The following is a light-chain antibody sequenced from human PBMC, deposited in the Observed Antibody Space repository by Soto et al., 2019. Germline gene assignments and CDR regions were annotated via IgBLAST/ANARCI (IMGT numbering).Light chain of an antibody. CDR2: AVN. V-gene: IGLV2-11*01. CDR3: CSYAGSYTWV. J-gene: IGLJ3*02. Sequence: QSALTQPRSVSGSPGQSVTISCTGTSSDVGDYNYVSWYQQQPGTAPKLLIYAVNMRPSGVPDRCSGFKSGNTASLPISGLQAEDEADYSCCSYAGSYTWVFGGGTKLTVL. CDR1: SSDVGDYNY.